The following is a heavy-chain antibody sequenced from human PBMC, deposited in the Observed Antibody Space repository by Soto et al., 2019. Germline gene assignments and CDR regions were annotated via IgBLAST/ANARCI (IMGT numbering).Heavy chain of an antibody. D-gene: IGHD3-22*01. V-gene: IGHV4-59*01. CDR3: ARDLGYYDGSGFHLARYFDL. CDR1: GDSITSYY. J-gene: IGHJ2*01. Sequence: QVQLQESGPGLVKPSETLSLICTVSGDSITSYYWSWIRQPPEKGLEWIGHVSYSGSTNFNPSLNGRVTMSLDTSKSHFSLRLSSVTAADTAMYFCARDLGYYDGSGFHLARYFDLWGRGTLVTVSS. CDR2: VSYSGST.